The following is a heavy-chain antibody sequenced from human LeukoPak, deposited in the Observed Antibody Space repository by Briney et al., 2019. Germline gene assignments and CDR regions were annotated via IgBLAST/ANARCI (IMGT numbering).Heavy chain of an antibody. CDR1: GFTFSSYS. Sequence: PGGSLRLSCAASGFTFSSYSMNWVRQAPGKGLEWVSSISSSSSYIYYADSVKGRFTISRDNSKNTLYLQMNSLRAEDTAVYYCAKDPTGYSNYYDSSGTLWGQGTLVTVSS. J-gene: IGHJ4*02. CDR2: ISSSSSYI. CDR3: AKDPTGYSNYYDSSGTL. D-gene: IGHD3-22*01. V-gene: IGHV3-21*04.